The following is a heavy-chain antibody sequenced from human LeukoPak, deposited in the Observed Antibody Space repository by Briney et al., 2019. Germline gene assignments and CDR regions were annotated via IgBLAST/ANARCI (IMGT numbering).Heavy chain of an antibody. D-gene: IGHD6-25*01. CDR3: ARGSSAAAESYFDS. Sequence: GGSLRLSCVVSGFTLSQYWMTWVRQAPGKGLAWVANIKQGGNEIHYVESVKGRFTITRDNAKNSLYLQMNSLRAEDTAIYYCARGSSAAAESYFDSWGQGTLVTVSS. J-gene: IGHJ4*02. CDR1: GFTLSQYW. CDR2: IKQGGNEI. V-gene: IGHV3-7*01.